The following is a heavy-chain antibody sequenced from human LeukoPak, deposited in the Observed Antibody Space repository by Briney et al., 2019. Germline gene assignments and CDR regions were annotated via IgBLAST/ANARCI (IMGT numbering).Heavy chain of an antibody. CDR3: AKGELSSGYFDY. CDR2: ISYDGSNK. D-gene: IGHD6-19*01. V-gene: IGHV3-30*18. CDR1: GFTFSSYG. J-gene: IGHJ4*02. Sequence: GGSLRLSCAASGFTFSSYGMHWVRQALGKGLEWVAVISYDGSNKYYADSVKGRFTISRDNSKNTLYLQMNSLRAEDTAVYYCAKGELSSGYFDYWGQGTLVTVSS.